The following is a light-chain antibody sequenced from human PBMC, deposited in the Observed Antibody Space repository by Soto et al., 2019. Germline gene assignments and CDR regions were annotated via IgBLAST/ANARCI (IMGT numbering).Light chain of an antibody. CDR3: QQYGSSPPRT. V-gene: IGKV3-20*01. CDR2: GAS. Sequence: VLTQSPGTLSFSPGGRATLSWRASQSVSSSYLAWYQQKPGQAPRLLIYGASSRATGIPDRFSGSGSGADFTLTISRLEPEDFAVYYCQQYGSSPPRTFGQGTKVDIK. CDR1: QSVSSSY. J-gene: IGKJ1*01.